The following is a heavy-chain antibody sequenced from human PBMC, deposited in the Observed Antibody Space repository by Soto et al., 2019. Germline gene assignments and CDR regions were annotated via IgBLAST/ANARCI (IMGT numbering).Heavy chain of an antibody. CDR2: INAGNGNT. CDR1: GYTFTIYA. CDR3: AKRKDCPNSTCIDY. D-gene: IGHD2-2*01. Sequence: ASVKVSCKASGYTFTIYAMHWVRQAPGQRIEWMGWINAGNGNTTYSQKFQGRATITRDTSARTANRELSSQRAEDTSVYYCAKRKDCPNSTCIDYWGQGTQVTVSS. V-gene: IGHV1-3*01. J-gene: IGHJ4*02.